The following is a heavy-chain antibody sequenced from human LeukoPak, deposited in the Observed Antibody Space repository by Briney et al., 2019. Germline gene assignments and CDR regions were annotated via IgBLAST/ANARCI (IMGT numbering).Heavy chain of an antibody. V-gene: IGHV3-30*02. CDR2: IRYDGSNK. D-gene: IGHD1-26*01. CDR1: GFTFSSYG. Sequence: GGSLRLSCAASGFTFSSYGMHWVRQAPGKGLEWVAFIRYDGSNKYYADSVKGRFTISRDNSKNTLYLQMNSLRDEDTAVYYCAKDMREWELPGEGYFDYWGQGTLVTVSS. CDR3: AKDMREWELPGEGYFDY. J-gene: IGHJ4*02.